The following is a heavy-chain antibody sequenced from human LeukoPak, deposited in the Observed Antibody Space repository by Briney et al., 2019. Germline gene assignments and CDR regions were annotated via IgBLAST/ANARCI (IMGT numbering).Heavy chain of an antibody. V-gene: IGHV3-74*01. CDR1: GFIFSGYW. CDR3: ASGYNSDS. D-gene: IGHD1-20*01. CDR2: IKTDGTTT. Sequence: GGSLRLSCAGSGFIFSGYWMHWVRQAPGKGLMWVSRIKTDGTTTYYADSVKGRFTVSRDNAKNSLYLQMNSLRVEDTAVYYCASGYNSDSWGQGTLVIVSS. J-gene: IGHJ4*02.